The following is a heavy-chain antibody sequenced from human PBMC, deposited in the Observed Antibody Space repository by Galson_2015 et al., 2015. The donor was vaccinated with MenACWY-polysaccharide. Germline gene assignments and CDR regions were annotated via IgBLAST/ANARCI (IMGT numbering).Heavy chain of an antibody. Sequence: SLRLSCAASGFTFTSYAMTWLRQAPGTGLERVSAISGSGGATYYIDSVKGRFTISRDNSKNTVYLQMNGLRAEDTAIYYCAKGGGFYDTSGYWNWGQGTLVTVSS. CDR2: ISGSGGAT. CDR1: GFTFTSYA. CDR3: AKGGGFYDTSGYWN. V-gene: IGHV3-23*01. D-gene: IGHD3-22*01. J-gene: IGHJ4*02.